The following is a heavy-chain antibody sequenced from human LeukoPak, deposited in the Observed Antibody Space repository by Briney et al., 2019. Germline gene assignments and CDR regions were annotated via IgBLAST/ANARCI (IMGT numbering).Heavy chain of an antibody. Sequence: GGSLRLSCAVSGITLSNYGMSWVRQAPGKGLEWVAGISDSGGTTNYADSVKGRFTISRDNPKNTLYLQMNSLRAEDTAVYYCARDRGSRWQNAHYYYYGMDVWGQGTTVTVSS. D-gene: IGHD6-19*01. J-gene: IGHJ6*02. CDR2: ISDSGGTT. CDR3: ARDRGSRWQNAHYYYYGMDV. V-gene: IGHV3-23*01. CDR1: GITLSNYG.